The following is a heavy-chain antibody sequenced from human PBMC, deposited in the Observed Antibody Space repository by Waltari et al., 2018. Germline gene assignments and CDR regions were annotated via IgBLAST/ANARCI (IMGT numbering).Heavy chain of an antibody. D-gene: IGHD5-18*01. CDR2: IYSGGNT. CDR1: GLTGRRNY. Sequence: EVQLVESGGGLIQPGGSLRLTCEAPGLTGRRNYMSWVRQAPGKGLEWLSGIYSGGNTFYADSVKGRFNISIDNSKNTLYLQMNSLRVDDTAVYYCARDDSYGQFMRFDFWGQGTVVTVSS. J-gene: IGHJ4*02. CDR3: ARDDSYGQFMRFDF. V-gene: IGHV3-53*01.